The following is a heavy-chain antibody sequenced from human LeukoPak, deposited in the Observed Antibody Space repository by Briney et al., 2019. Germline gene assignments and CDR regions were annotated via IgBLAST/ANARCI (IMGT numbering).Heavy chain of an antibody. CDR3: ARDGAGVTYYYYGMDV. D-gene: IGHD3-16*01. V-gene: IGHV3-48*03. J-gene: IGHJ6*02. CDR2: ISSSGSTI. Sequence: GGSLRLSCAASGFTFSSYVMNWVRQAPGKVLEWVSFISSSGSTIYYADSVKGRFTISRDNAKNSMYMQMNSLRAEDTAVYYCARDGAGVTYYYYGMDVWGQGTTVTVSS. CDR1: GFTFSSYV.